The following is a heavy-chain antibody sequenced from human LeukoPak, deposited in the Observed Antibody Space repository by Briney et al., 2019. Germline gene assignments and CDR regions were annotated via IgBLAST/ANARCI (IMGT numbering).Heavy chain of an antibody. CDR2: IWYDGSNK. CDR1: GFTFSSYG. Sequence: PGGSLRLSCAASGFTFSSYGMHWVRQAPGKGLEWVAVIWYDGSNKYYADSVKGRFTISRDNSKNTLYLQMNSLRAEDTAVYYCARDWASGPMAPDYSGQGTLVTVSS. D-gene: IGHD3-10*01. CDR3: ARDWASGPMAPDY. V-gene: IGHV3-33*01. J-gene: IGHJ4*02.